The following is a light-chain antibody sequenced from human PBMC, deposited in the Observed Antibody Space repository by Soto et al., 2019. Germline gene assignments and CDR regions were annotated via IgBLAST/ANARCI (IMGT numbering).Light chain of an antibody. CDR1: QSVSSN. Sequence: EIVMTQSPANLSVSPGERSTSSXRASQSVSSNLAWYHQKPGQATRLXXYGASTRATGIPAKFSGSGSGTEFTLSISSLQSEDFAVYYCQQYSNWPPITFGQGTRLEIK. J-gene: IGKJ5*01. CDR2: GAS. V-gene: IGKV3-15*01. CDR3: QQYSNWPPIT.